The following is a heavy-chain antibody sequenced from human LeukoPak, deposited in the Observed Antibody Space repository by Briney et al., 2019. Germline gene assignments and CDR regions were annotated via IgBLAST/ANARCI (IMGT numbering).Heavy chain of an antibody. V-gene: IGHV1-2*02. CDR2: TNPNSGGT. CDR3: ARGGNWSPYGMDV. Sequence: ASVKVSCKASGYTFTGYYMHWVRQAPGQGLEWMGWTNPNSGGTNYVQKFQGRVTMTRDTSISTAYMDLSRLRSDDTAVYYCARGGNWSPYGMDVWGQGTTVTVSS. CDR1: GYTFTGYY. J-gene: IGHJ6*02. D-gene: IGHD1-1*01.